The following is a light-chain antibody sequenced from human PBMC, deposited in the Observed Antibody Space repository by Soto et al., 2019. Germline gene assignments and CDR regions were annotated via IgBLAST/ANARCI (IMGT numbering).Light chain of an antibody. CDR3: QQSHSTPDT. V-gene: IGKV1-39*01. CDR1: QSISTY. J-gene: IGKJ2*01. CDR2: AAS. Sequence: DIQMTQSPSSLSASVGDRVTITCRASQSISTYLNWYQQKPGKAPKLLIYAASSLQSGVPSRFSGSGSGTDFTLTISSLQPEEFATYYCQQSHSTPDTFGQVTKLEIK.